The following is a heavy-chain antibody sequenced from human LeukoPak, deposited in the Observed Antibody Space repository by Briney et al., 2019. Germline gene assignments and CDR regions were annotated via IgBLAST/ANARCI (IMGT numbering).Heavy chain of an antibody. V-gene: IGHV1-18*04. D-gene: IGHD2-15*01. Sequence: ASVKVSCKASGYTLTSYGISWVRQAPGQGLEWMGWISAYNGITNYAQKLQGRVTMTTDTSTSTAYMELRSLRSDDTAVYYCARDRFILGYCSGGSCPFDYWGQGTLVTVSS. CDR2: ISAYNGIT. CDR3: ARDRFILGYCSGGSCPFDY. CDR1: GYTLTSYG. J-gene: IGHJ4*02.